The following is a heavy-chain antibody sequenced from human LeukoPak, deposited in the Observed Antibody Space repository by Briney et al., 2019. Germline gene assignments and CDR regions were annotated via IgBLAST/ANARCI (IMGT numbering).Heavy chain of an antibody. V-gene: IGHV3-9*01. CDR2: ISWNSGSI. CDR3: AKDLSALLPGAHNYMDV. J-gene: IGHJ6*03. Sequence: GGSLRLSCAASGFTFDDYAMHWVRQAPGKGLEWVSGISWNSGSIGYADSVKGRFTISRDNAKNSLHLQMNSLRAEDTALYYCAKDLSALLPGAHNYMDVWGKGTTVTISS. D-gene: IGHD3-3*02. CDR1: GFTFDDYA.